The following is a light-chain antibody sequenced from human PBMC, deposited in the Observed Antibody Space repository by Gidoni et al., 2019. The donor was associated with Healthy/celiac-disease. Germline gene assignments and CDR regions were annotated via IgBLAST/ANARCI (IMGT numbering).Light chain of an antibody. V-gene: IGKV1-39*01. CDR3: QQSYSTPRT. Sequence: SVGDRVTITCRASQSIRSYLNWYQQKPGKAPKFLIYAASSLQSGVPSRFSGSGSGTDFTLTISSLQPEDFATYYCQQSYSTPRTFGQGTKVEIK. CDR2: AAS. CDR1: QSIRSY. J-gene: IGKJ1*01.